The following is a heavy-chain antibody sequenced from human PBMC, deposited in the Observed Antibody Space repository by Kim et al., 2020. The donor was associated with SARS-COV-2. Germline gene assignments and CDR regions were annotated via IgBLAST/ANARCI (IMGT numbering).Heavy chain of an antibody. J-gene: IGHJ6*02. V-gene: IGHV4-30-2*01. Sequence: KPYIKSRVTISVDRSKNQCALKLSSVTAADTAVYYCARGYGSGSPYGMDVWGQGTTVTVSS. D-gene: IGHD3-10*01. CDR3: ARGYGSGSPYGMDV.